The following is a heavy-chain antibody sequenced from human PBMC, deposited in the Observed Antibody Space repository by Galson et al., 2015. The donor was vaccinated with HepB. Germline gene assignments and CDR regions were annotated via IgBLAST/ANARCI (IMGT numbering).Heavy chain of an antibody. CDR2: IYYSGST. CDR3: ARHSGNTFYWYFDL. D-gene: IGHD1-14*01. V-gene: IGHV4-59*08. CDR1: GGSISSYY. Sequence: SETLSLTCTVSGGSISSYYWSWIRQPPGKGLEWIGYIYYSGSTNYNPSLKSRVTISVDTSKNQFSLKLSSVTAADTAVYYCARHSGNTFYWYFDLWGRGTLVTVSS. J-gene: IGHJ2*01.